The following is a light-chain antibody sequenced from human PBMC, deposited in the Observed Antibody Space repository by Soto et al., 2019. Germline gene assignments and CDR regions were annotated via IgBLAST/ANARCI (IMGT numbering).Light chain of an antibody. CDR2: GAS. V-gene: IGKV3-15*01. CDR3: QQYNDWPPRIT. CDR1: QSVSSN. Sequence: EIVMTQSPVTLSVSPGERATLSCRASQSVSSNLAWYQQKPGQAPRLLIYGASTRATGIPARFSGSGSGTELTLTISSLQSEDFAVYYCQQYNDWPPRITFGQGTRLEIK. J-gene: IGKJ5*01.